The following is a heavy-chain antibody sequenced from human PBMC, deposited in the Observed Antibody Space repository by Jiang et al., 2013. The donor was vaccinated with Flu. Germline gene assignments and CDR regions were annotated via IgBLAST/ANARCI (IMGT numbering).Heavy chain of an antibody. CDR1: GYSFTSHR. CDR3: ARHRSRRFSDGFHI. J-gene: IGHJ3*02. CDR2: IYPGDSET. Sequence: RESLKISCNGSGYSFTSHRIGWVRQMPGKGLEWMGIIYPGDSETRYSPSFQGQVTISADTATSTAYLHWSSLKASDTAMYYCARHRSRRFSDGFHIWGQGTMVTVSA. V-gene: IGHV5-51*01. D-gene: IGHD4-17*01.